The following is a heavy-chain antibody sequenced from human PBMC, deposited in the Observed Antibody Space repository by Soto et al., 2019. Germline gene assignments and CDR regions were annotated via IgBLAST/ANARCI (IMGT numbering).Heavy chain of an antibody. V-gene: IGHV4-31*01. J-gene: IGHJ4*02. Sequence: QVQLQESGPGLVKPSQTLSLTCTVSGGSINTVSYYCSRIRRHPGKGLEWIGYIYYSGSTCYSPSLKKLVAFSVDTSKHQSSLELRAVIGADMTVYYIASDVRLASLGDYWGQGTLVTVSS. CDR2: IYYSGST. CDR1: GGSINTVSYY. CDR3: ASDVRLASLGDY. D-gene: IGHD3-10*02.